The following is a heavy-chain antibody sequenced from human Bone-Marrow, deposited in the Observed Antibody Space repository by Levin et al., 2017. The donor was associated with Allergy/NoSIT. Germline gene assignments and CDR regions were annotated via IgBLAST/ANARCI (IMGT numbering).Heavy chain of an antibody. CDR3: VRDASPQVTGGDGNTLYYDAFDV. CDR1: GFSFTRYW. D-gene: IGHD2-21*01. Sequence: AGESLKISCAASGFSFTRYWMIWVRQAPGKGLEWVANINEDGSKENFVDSVKGRFAISRDNAKNSLYLQMNSLRVEDTGVYYCVRDASPQVTGGDGNTLYYDAFDVWGQGTMVAVSS. CDR2: INEDGSKE. V-gene: IGHV3-7*01. J-gene: IGHJ3*01.